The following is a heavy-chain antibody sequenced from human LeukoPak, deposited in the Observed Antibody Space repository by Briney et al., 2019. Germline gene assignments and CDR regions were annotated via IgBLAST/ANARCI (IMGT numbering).Heavy chain of an antibody. CDR1: GYTFTGYY. Sequence: GASVKVSCKASGYTFTGYYMHWVRQAPGQGLEWMGWINPNSGGTNYAQKFQGRVTMTRDTSISTAYMELSRLRSDDTAVYYCASRDSSGYYSEDAFDIWGQGTMVTVSS. V-gene: IGHV1-2*02. J-gene: IGHJ3*02. CDR3: ASRDSSGYYSEDAFDI. CDR2: INPNSGGT. D-gene: IGHD3-22*01.